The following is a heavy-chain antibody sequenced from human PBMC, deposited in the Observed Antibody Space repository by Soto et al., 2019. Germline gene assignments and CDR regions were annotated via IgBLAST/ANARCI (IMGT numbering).Heavy chain of an antibody. CDR3: ARSGEAASDFDY. D-gene: IGHD6-13*01. CDR2: IYHSGST. J-gene: IGHJ4*02. Sequence: SETLSLTCAVSGGSISSGGYSWSWIRQPPGKGLEWIGYIYHSGSTYYNPSLKSRVTISVDRSKNQFSPKLSSVTAADTAVYYCARSGEAASDFDYWGQGTLVTVSS. V-gene: IGHV4-30-2*01. CDR1: GGSISSGGYS.